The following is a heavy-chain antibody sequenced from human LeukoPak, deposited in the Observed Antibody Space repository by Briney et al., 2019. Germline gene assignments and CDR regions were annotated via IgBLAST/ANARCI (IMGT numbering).Heavy chain of an antibody. CDR3: ARGGYSSSWPFDY. CDR1: GFTFSTYA. CDR2: IGGGGPTT. J-gene: IGHJ4*02. V-gene: IGHV3-23*01. D-gene: IGHD6-13*01. Sequence: GGSLRLSCAASGFTFSTYAMNWVRQAPAKGLEWVSTIGGGGPTTDYADSVKDRFTISRDNSKNTLYLQMNSLRAEDTAVYYCARGGYSSSWPFDYWGQGTLVTVSS.